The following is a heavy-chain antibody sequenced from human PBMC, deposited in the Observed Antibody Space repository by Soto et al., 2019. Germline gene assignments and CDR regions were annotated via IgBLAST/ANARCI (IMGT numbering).Heavy chain of an antibody. J-gene: IGHJ6*02. CDR3: AKEGRGYYYYYGMDV. Sequence: GGSLRLSCAASGFTFDDYTMHWVRQAPGKGLEWVSLISWDGGSTYYADSVKGRFTISRDNSKNSLYLQMNSLRTEDTALYYCAKEGRGYYYYYGMDVWGQGTTVTVSS. CDR1: GFTFDDYT. CDR2: ISWDGGST. V-gene: IGHV3-43*01. D-gene: IGHD3-10*01.